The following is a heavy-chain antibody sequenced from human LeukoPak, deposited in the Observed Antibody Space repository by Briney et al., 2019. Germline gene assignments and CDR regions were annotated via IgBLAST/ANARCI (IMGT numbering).Heavy chain of an antibody. CDR1: GFTFSTYG. Sequence: GSLRLSGAASGFTFSTYGMHWVRQAPGKGLEWVAFIRYDGSNKYYADSVEGRFTISRDNSKNTLYLQMNSLRPEDTAVYYCAKANKGGYDSFDYWGQGTLVTVSS. CDR2: IRYDGSNK. J-gene: IGHJ4*02. CDR3: AKANKGGYDSFDY. V-gene: IGHV3-30*02. D-gene: IGHD5-12*01.